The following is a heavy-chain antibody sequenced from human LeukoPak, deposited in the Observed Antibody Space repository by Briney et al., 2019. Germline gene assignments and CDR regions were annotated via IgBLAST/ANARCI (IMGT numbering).Heavy chain of an antibody. Sequence: GASVKVSCKASGYTFTAYYIHWVRQAPGQGLEWMGWIDPNSGGTNFAQNFQGRVTMTCDTSITTAYMEMSRLTSADSAVYYCARYLSPSAFDFWGQGTLVTVSS. CDR1: GYTFTAYY. CDR2: IDPNSGGT. CDR3: ARYLSPSAFDF. J-gene: IGHJ4*02. D-gene: IGHD2/OR15-2a*01. V-gene: IGHV1-2*02.